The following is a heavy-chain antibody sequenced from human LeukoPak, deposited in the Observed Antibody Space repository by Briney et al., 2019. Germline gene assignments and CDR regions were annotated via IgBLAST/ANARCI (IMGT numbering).Heavy chain of an antibody. Sequence: GGSLRLSCAASGITFSSYWMHWVRQVPGKGLEWLSYIKSDGTNTGYADPVKGRFTVSRDNAKNTLYLEMNSLGGEDTAVYYCARDNGGYYDSSRSQGYWGQGTLVTVSS. J-gene: IGHJ4*02. V-gene: IGHV3-74*01. CDR3: ARDNGGYYDSSRSQGY. CDR1: GITFSSYW. CDR2: IKSDGTNT. D-gene: IGHD3-3*01.